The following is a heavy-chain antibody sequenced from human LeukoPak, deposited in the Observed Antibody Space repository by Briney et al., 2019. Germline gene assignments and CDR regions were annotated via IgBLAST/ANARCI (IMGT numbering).Heavy chain of an antibody. D-gene: IGHD3-16*02. J-gene: IGHJ6*03. CDR1: GFTFSSYS. Sequence: GGLVQPGRSLRLSCAASGFTFSSYSMNWVRQAPGKGLEWVSYISSSSSTIYYADSVKGRFTISRDNAKNSLYLQMNSLRAEDTAVYYCARDHRWVWGSYRHNYYYYMDVWGKGTTVTVSS. CDR2: ISSSSSTI. V-gene: IGHV3-48*01. CDR3: ARDHRWVWGSYRHNYYYYMDV.